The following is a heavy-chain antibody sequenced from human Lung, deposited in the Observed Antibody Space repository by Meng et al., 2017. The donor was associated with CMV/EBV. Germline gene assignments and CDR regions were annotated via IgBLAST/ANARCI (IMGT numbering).Heavy chain of an antibody. CDR1: GDSISSSSYY. J-gene: IGHJ4*02. D-gene: IGHD6-6*01. V-gene: IGHV4-39*07. CDR3: ATDQQYSSSIY. CDR2: IYYSGST. Sequence: LXXTVSGDSISSSSYYWDWIRQPPGKGLEWIGSIYYSGSTNYNPSLKSRVTISIDTSKNQFSLKLSSVTAADTAVYYCATDQQYSSSIYWGQGTLVTVSS.